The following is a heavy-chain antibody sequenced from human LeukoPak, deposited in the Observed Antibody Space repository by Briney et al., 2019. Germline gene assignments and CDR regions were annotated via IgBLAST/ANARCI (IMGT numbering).Heavy chain of an antibody. D-gene: IGHD6-6*01. CDR2: INPSGGST. J-gene: IGHJ6*02. CDR3: ARADYSSSAGTYYYYGMDV. V-gene: IGHV1-46*01. CDR1: GYTFTNYY. Sequence: ASVKVSCKASGYTFTNYYIHWVRQAPGQGPEWMGIINPSGGSTSYAQKFQGRVTMTRDTSTSTVYVELSSLRSEDTAVYYCARADYSSSAGTYYYYGMDVWGQGTTVTVSS.